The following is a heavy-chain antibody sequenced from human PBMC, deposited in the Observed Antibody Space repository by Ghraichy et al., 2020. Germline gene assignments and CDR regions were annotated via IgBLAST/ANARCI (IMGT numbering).Heavy chain of an antibody. V-gene: IGHV3-30-3*01. Sequence: GESLNISCAPSGFTFSTYSMHWVRQAPGKGLEWVAVVSHDGISKYYADSVKGRFTISRDNSKNTLYLQMNSLRAEDTAEYFCARDIKSSSWSYYFYAMDVWGQGTTVTVSS. J-gene: IGHJ6*02. CDR1: GFTFSTYS. CDR2: VSHDGISK. CDR3: ARDIKSSSWSYYFYAMDV. D-gene: IGHD6-13*01.